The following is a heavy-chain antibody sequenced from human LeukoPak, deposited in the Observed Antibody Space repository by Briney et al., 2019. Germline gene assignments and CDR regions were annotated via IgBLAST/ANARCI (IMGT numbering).Heavy chain of an antibody. CDR1: GGSISSYY. CDR3: ARDPPPHCSSTSCHNWFDP. CDR2: IYYSGST. V-gene: IGHV4-59*12. D-gene: IGHD2-2*01. J-gene: IGHJ5*02. Sequence: SETLSLTCTVSGGSISSYYWSWIRQPPGKGLEWIGYIYYSGSTNYNPSLKSRVTMSVDTSKNQFSLKLSSVTAADTAVYYCARDPPPHCSSTSCHNWFDPWGQGTLVTVSS.